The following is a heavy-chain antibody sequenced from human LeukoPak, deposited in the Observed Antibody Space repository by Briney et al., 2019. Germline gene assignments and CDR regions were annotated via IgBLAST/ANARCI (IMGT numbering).Heavy chain of an antibody. CDR2: ISSSGSA. J-gene: IGHJ3*02. CDR3: ARGPYSYDSSGAFDI. V-gene: IGHV4-4*07. CDR1: GGSISNFY. Sequence: SETLSLTCTVPGGSISNFYWCWIRQPAGKGLEWIGRISSSGSANYNLSLKSRVTISVDTSKNKFSLKLSSVTAADTAVYFCARGPYSYDSSGAFDIWGQGTMVTVSS. D-gene: IGHD3-22*01.